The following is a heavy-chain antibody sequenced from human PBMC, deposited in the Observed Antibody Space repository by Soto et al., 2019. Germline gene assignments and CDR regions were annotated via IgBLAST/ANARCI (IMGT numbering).Heavy chain of an antibody. CDR2: IYHSGTT. Sequence: PSETLSLTCSVSGGSISSRGYYWTWIRQYPGKGLEWIGYIYHSGTTYYNPSLKSRVTISVDTSKNQFSLKVNSVTAADTAVYYCARASPVDYDSSGYDYWGQGTLVTV. D-gene: IGHD3-22*01. CDR1: GGSISSRGYY. J-gene: IGHJ4*02. V-gene: IGHV4-31*03. CDR3: ARASPVDYDSSGYDY.